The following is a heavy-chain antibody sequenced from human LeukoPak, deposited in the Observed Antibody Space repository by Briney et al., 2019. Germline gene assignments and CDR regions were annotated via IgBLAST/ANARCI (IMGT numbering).Heavy chain of an antibody. Sequence: GGTLRLSCAASGFTFSSYSMNWVRQAPGKGREWVLSISSSSSYIYYADSLKGRFTISRDNAKNSLYLQMNSLRAEDTAVYYCASRQSTIFGVVITPPGLDYWGQGTLVTVSS. CDR2: ISSSSSYI. CDR3: ASRQSTIFGVVITPPGLDY. J-gene: IGHJ4*02. CDR1: GFTFSSYS. V-gene: IGHV3-21*01. D-gene: IGHD3-3*01.